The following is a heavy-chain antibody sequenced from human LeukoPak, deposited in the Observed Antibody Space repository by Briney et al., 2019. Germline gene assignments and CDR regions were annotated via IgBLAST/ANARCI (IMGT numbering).Heavy chain of an antibody. Sequence: KPSETLSLTCTVSGGSVSSGSYYWSWIRQPPGKELEWNGYIYYSGRTNYNPSLKSRVTISVDTSKNQFSLKPSSVTAADTAVYYCATAGRAYDILTGYREPVDYWGQGTLVTVSS. D-gene: IGHD3-9*01. V-gene: IGHV4-61*01. CDR3: ATAGRAYDILTGYREPVDY. J-gene: IGHJ4*02. CDR1: GGSVSSGSYY. CDR2: IYYSGRT.